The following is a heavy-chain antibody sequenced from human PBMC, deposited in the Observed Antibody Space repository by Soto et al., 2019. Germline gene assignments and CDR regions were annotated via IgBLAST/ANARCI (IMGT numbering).Heavy chain of an antibody. D-gene: IGHD6-19*01. V-gene: IGHV4-30-4*01. J-gene: IGHJ4*02. Sequence: QVQLQESGPGRVKPSQTLSLTCTVSGGSISSADYYWSWIRQPPGKGLEWIGYIYYSGSTDYNPSLESRVTLSADTSKNQFSLKLSSVTAADTAVYYCARRPQWLDEALDYWGQGTLVTVSS. CDR2: IYYSGST. CDR3: ARRPQWLDEALDY. CDR1: GGSISSADYY.